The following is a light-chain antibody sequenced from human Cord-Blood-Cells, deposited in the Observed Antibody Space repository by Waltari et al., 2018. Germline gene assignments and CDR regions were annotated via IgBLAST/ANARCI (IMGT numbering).Light chain of an antibody. Sequence: EIVLTQYPATLSVSPGERASLSCRASQSVSSNLAWYQQKPDQDPRLLIYGASTSATGIPARFSGSGSGTEFTLTISGLQSEDFAVYYCQQYNNWPPITFGQGTRLEIK. J-gene: IGKJ5*01. CDR1: QSVSSN. CDR3: QQYNNWPPIT. CDR2: GAS. V-gene: IGKV3-15*01.